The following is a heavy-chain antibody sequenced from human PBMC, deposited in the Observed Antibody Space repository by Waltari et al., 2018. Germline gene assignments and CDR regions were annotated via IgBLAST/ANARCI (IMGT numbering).Heavy chain of an antibody. CDR3: ARLPSDYEDYGFDP. J-gene: IGHJ5*02. Sequence: QVQLQESGPGLVKPSETLSLTCAVSGYSISSGYYWGWIRQPPGKGLEGIGSIYHRGSTYYNQSRKIRVTLAVDTSKNQFPLKLSSVTAADTAVYYCARLPSDYEDYGFDPWGQGTLVTVSS. CDR1: GYSISSGYY. V-gene: IGHV4-38-2*01. CDR2: IYHRGST. D-gene: IGHD4-17*01.